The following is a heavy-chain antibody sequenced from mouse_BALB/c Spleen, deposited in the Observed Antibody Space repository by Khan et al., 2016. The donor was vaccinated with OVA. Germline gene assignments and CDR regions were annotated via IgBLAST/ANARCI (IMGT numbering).Heavy chain of an antibody. CDR2: IDPFNGGT. CDR1: DYSFTSYY. Sequence: VQLQQSGPELMKPGASVNISCKASDYSFTSYYIHWVKQSHGKSLEWIGYIDPFNGGTDYNQKFKGKATLTVDKSSNTAYMHLSSLTSEDSAVYYCARWTFDYWGQGTLVTVSA. CDR3: ARWTFDY. V-gene: IGHV1S135*01. J-gene: IGHJ3*01.